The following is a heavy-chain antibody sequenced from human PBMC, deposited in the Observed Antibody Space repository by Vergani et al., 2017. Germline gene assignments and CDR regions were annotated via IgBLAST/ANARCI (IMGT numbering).Heavy chain of an antibody. Sequence: EVQLVQSGAEVKKPGESLKNSCKGSGYSFTSYWIGWVRQMPGKGLEWMGIIYPGDSDTRYSPSFQGQVTISADKSISTAYLQWSSLKASDTAKYYCARYCSSTSCYPSHGEDAFDIWGQGTMVTVSS. J-gene: IGHJ3*02. D-gene: IGHD2-2*01. CDR3: ARYCSSTSCYPSHGEDAFDI. V-gene: IGHV5-51*01. CDR2: IYPGDSDT. CDR1: GYSFTSYW.